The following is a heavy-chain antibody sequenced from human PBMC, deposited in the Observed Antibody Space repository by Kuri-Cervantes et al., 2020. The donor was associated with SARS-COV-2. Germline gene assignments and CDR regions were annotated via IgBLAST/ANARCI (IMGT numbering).Heavy chain of an antibody. CDR2: IKQDGSEK. Sequence: GESLKISCAASGFTFSSYSMNWVRQAPGKGLEWVANIKQDGSEKYYVDSVKGRFTISRDNAKNSLYLQMNSLRAEDTAAYYCASYSERAMDVWGKGTTVTVSS. CDR1: GFTFSSYS. D-gene: IGHD6-13*01. V-gene: IGHV3-7*01. J-gene: IGHJ6*04. CDR3: ASYSERAMDV.